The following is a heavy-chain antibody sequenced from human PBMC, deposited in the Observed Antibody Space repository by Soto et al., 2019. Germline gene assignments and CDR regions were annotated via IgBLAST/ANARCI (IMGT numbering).Heavy chain of an antibody. V-gene: IGHV4-31*03. CDR1: GGSISSGGYY. J-gene: IGHJ6*03. CDR2: IYYSGST. D-gene: IGHD3-10*01. Sequence: QVQLQESGPGLVKPSQTLSLTCTVSGGSISSGGYYWSWIRQHPGKGLEWIGYIYYSGSTYYNPSLKSRVTISVDTSKNQFSLKLSSVTAPDTAVDYCAEAYGSGSYRMYYYYYVDVWCKEPTATASS. CDR3: AEAYGSGSYRMYYYYYVDV.